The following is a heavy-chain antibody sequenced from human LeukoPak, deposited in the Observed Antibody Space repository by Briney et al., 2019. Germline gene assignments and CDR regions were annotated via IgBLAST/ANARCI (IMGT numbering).Heavy chain of an antibody. J-gene: IGHJ3*02. CDR3: ARGSTGIAALSAFDI. V-gene: IGHV4-4*07. D-gene: IGHD6-13*01. Sequence: SETLSLTCTVSAVSISSWYWSWIRQPAGKGLEWIGRIYTSGTNYNPSLESRVTISVDTSKNQFSLKLNSVTAADTAVYYCARGSTGIAALSAFDIWGQGTMVTVSS. CDR1: AVSISSWY. CDR2: IYTSGT.